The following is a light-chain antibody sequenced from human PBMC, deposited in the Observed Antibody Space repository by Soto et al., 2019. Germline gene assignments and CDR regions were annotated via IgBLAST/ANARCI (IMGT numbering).Light chain of an antibody. CDR3: AAWDDSLNGPGYV. CDR2: SNN. J-gene: IGLJ1*01. V-gene: IGLV1-44*01. Sequence: QSALTQPPSASGTPGQRVTISCSGSSSNIGSNTVNWYQQLPGTAPKLLIYSNNQRPSGVPDRFSGSKSGTSASLAISGLQSEDEADYYCAAWDDSLNGPGYVFGTGTKATVL. CDR1: SSNIGSNT.